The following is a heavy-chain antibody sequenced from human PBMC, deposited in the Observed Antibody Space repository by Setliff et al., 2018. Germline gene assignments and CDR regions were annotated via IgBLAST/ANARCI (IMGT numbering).Heavy chain of an antibody. V-gene: IGHV1-69*13. Sequence: ASVKVSCKASGGTFSSYVISWVREAPGQGLEWMGGIIPMFGTNYAQKVQGRVTITADESTRTAYMELSSLGSEDTAVYYCAGGQPLVRKYYYYMDVWGKGTTVTVSS. D-gene: IGHD3-10*01. CDR3: AGGQPLVRKYYYYMDV. J-gene: IGHJ6*03. CDR2: IIPMFGT. CDR1: GGTFSSYV.